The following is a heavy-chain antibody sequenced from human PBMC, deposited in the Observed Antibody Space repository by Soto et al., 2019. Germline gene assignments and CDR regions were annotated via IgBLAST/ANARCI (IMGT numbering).Heavy chain of an antibody. CDR3: ARDQTLGVAAADY. Sequence: GGSLRLSCAASGFSFSVYSMNWVRQAPGKGLEWVSYISGSSSTIYYADSVKGRFTISRDNAKNSLYLEMNSLSAEDTAVYYCARDQTLGVAAADYWGQGTLVTVSS. CDR2: ISGSSSTI. V-gene: IGHV3-48*01. J-gene: IGHJ4*02. CDR1: GFSFSVYS. D-gene: IGHD6-13*01.